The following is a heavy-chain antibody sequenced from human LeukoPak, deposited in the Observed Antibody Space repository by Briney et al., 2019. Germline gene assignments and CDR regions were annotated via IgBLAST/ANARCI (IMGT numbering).Heavy chain of an antibody. Sequence: ASVKVSCKASGYTFTSYGISWVRQAPGQGLEWMGWISAYNGNTNYAQKLQGRVTMTTDTSTSTAYMELRSLRSDDTAVYYCGRDLRLFYYDSSGYLDYWCQGTLVTVSS. V-gene: IGHV1-18*01. J-gene: IGHJ4*02. CDR1: GYTFTSYG. D-gene: IGHD3-22*01. CDR3: GRDLRLFYYDSSGYLDY. CDR2: ISAYNGNT.